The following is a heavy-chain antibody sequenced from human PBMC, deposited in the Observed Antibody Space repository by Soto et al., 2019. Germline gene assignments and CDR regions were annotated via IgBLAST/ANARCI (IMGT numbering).Heavy chain of an antibody. J-gene: IGHJ5*02. CDR1: GFTFSNAW. CDR3: TTIVVVPAAMLDWFDP. V-gene: IGHV3-15*01. D-gene: IGHD2-2*01. CDR2: IKSKTDGGTT. Sequence: GGSLRLSCAASGFTFSNAWMSWVRQAPGKGLEWVGRIKSKTDGGTTDYAAPVKGRFTISRDDSKNTLYLQMNSLKTEDTAVYYCTTIVVVPAAMLDWFDPWGQGTLVTVSS.